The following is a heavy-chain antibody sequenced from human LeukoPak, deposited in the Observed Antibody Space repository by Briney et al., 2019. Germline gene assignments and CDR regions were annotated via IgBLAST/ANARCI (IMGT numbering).Heavy chain of an antibody. CDR3: ARAAEQLVRVWAVYYYYYMDV. CDR2: ISWNSGSI. V-gene: IGHV3-9*01. J-gene: IGHJ6*03. CDR1: GFTFDDYA. Sequence: PGRSLRLSCAASGFTFDDYAMHWVRQAPGKGLEWVSGISWNSGSIGYADSVKGRFTISRDNAKNSLYLQMNSLRAEDTAVYYCARAAEQLVRVWAVYYYYYMDVWGKGTTVTVSS. D-gene: IGHD6-6*01.